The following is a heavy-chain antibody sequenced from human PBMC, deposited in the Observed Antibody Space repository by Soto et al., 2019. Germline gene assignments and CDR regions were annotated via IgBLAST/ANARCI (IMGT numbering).Heavy chain of an antibody. Sequence: GGSLRLSCAASGFTFTNYWMHWIRQAPGKGLVWVSRINSDGSSTSYADSVKGRFTISRDNAKNTLYLQMNSLRAEDTAVFYCARDFWRNGVCLDVWGQGTTVTVSS. J-gene: IGHJ6*02. CDR2: INSDGSST. V-gene: IGHV3-74*01. CDR3: ARDFWRNGVCLDV. D-gene: IGHD2-8*01. CDR1: GFTFTNYW.